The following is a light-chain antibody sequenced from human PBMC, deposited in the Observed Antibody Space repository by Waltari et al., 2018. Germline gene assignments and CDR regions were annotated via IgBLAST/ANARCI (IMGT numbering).Light chain of an antibody. V-gene: IGLV1-44*01. J-gene: IGLJ1*01. CDR1: YSNIGSNT. CDR2: NNN. Sequence: QSVLPQPPSASGTPGQRVTISCSGSYSNIGSNTVNWYQQLPGTAPTHLIYNNNLRPSGVPDRFSGSKSGTSASLAITGLQSEDEADYYCAAWDDSLSGSYVFGTGTKVTVL. CDR3: AAWDDSLSGSYV.